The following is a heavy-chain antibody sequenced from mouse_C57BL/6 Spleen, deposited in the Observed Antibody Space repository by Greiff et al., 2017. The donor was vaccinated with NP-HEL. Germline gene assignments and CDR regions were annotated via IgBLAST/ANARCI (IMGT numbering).Heavy chain of an antibody. V-gene: IGHV5-16*01. CDR1: GFTFSDYY. CDR3: ARDSSGYYFDY. D-gene: IGHD3-2*02. CDR2: INYDGSST. Sequence: EVQVVESEGGLVQPGSSMKLSCTASGFTFSDYYMAWVRQVPEKGLEWVANINYDGSSTYYLDSLKSRFIISRDNAKNILHLQMSSLKSEDTATYYCARDSSGYYFDYWGQGTTLTVSS. J-gene: IGHJ2*01.